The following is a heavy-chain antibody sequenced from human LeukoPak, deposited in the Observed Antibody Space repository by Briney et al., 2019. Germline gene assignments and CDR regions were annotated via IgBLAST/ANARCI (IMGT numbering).Heavy chain of an antibody. D-gene: IGHD3-22*01. Sequence: GASVKVSCKASGYTFTSYGISWVRQAPGQGLEWMGWISAYNGNTNYAQKLQGRVTMTTDTSTSTAYMELRSLRSDDTAVYYCARDSLLPQYYYDSSGYYESAYWGQGTLVTVSX. CDR3: ARDSLLPQYYYDSSGYYESAY. CDR1: GYTFTSYG. CDR2: ISAYNGNT. V-gene: IGHV1-18*01. J-gene: IGHJ4*02.